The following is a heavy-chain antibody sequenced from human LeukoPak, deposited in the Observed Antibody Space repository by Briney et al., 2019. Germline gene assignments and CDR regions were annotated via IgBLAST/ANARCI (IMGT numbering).Heavy chain of an antibody. Sequence: GGSLRLSCAASGFTFSSYAMHWVRQAPCKGLEWVAVISYDGSNKYYADSVKGRFTISRDNSKNTLYLQMNSLRAEDTAVYYCARASHRSSRVLRFLEWFLFDYWGQGTLVTVSS. D-gene: IGHD3-3*01. CDR3: ARASHRSSRVLRFLEWFLFDY. V-gene: IGHV3-30-3*01. CDR2: ISYDGSNK. CDR1: GFTFSSYA. J-gene: IGHJ4*02.